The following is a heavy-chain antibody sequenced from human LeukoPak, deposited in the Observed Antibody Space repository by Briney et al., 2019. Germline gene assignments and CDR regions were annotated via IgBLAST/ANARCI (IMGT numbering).Heavy chain of an antibody. D-gene: IGHD2-21*02. CDR2: MNPNSGNT. Sequence: ASVNVSCKASGYTFTSYDINWVRQAPGQGLEWMGWMNPNSGNTGYAQKFQGRVTMTTDTSTSTAYMELRSLRSDDTAVYYCARGLRAYCGGDCYPDEYFQHWGQGTLVTVSS. V-gene: IGHV1-8*01. CDR3: ARGLRAYCGGDCYPDEYFQH. J-gene: IGHJ1*01. CDR1: GYTFTSYD.